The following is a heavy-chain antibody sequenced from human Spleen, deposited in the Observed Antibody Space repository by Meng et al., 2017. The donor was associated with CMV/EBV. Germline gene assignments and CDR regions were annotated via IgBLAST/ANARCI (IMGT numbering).Heavy chain of an antibody. CDR1: GFTFSTYW. V-gene: IGHV3-7*01. D-gene: IGHD3/OR15-3a*01. J-gene: IGHJ4*02. CDR2: IKQDGGEK. Sequence: LSLTCAASGFTFSTYWMTWVRQAPGKGLEWVANIKQDGGEKYYVDSAKGRFTVSRDNAKNSLFLQMNSLRAEDTAVYYCARETHRPFDFWTGVGVLSYFDYWGQGTLVTVSS. CDR3: ARETHRPFDFWTGVGVLSYFDY.